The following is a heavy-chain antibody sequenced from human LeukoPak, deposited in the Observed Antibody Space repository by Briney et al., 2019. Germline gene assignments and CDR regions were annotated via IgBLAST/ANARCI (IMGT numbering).Heavy chain of an antibody. CDR1: GGTFSSYA. CDR2: IIPIFGTA. V-gene: IGHV1-69*06. D-gene: IGHD1-14*01. J-gene: IGHJ3*02. CDR3: ARTGGRKWTHRGPFDI. Sequence: EASVKVSCKASGGTFSSYAISWMRQAPGQGLEWMGRIIPIFGTANYAQKFQGRVTITADKSTSTAYMELSSLRSEDTAVYYCARTGGRKWTHRGPFDIWGQGTMVTVSS.